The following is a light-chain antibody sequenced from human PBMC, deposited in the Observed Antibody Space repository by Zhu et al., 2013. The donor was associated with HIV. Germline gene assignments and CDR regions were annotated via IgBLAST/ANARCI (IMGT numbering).Light chain of an antibody. Sequence: EIVMTQSPGTLSLSPGERATLSCRASQSVGVNYIAWYQQKPGQAPSLLIYGASNRAAGIPDRFSGSGSGTDFTLTIDRVEPEDFAVYYCHQYGSSPWTFGQGTKVDIK. CDR3: HQYGSSPWT. CDR2: GAS. J-gene: IGKJ1*01. V-gene: IGKV3-20*01. CDR1: QSVGVNY.